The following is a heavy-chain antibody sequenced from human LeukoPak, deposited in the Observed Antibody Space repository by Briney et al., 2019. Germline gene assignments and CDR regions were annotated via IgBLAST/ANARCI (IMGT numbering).Heavy chain of an antibody. V-gene: IGHV4-4*07. D-gene: IGHD3-9*01. CDR3: VRDYDKGFDF. Sequence: PETLSLTCTVSGASISDYYWSWIRQPAGKGLEWIGRIYTSGSTYYSPSLESRVTMSEDTSRNHFSLNLRSVTAADTAVYYCVRDYDKGFDFWGQGILVTVSS. CDR1: GASISDYY. CDR2: IYTSGST. J-gene: IGHJ4*02.